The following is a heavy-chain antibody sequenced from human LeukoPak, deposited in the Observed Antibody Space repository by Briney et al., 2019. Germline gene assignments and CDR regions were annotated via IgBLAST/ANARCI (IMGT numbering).Heavy chain of an antibody. CDR2: IYYGGST. CDR1: GGSISSGSYY. D-gene: IGHD3-3*01. J-gene: IGHJ4*02. CDR3: ARDRVPLD. V-gene: IGHV4-61*03. Sequence: SQALSLTCTVSGGSISSGSYYWSWIRQPPGKGLEWIGYIYYGGSTNYNPSLKSRVTISVDTSKNHFSLKLSSVTAADTAVYYCARDRVPLDWGQGTLVTVSS.